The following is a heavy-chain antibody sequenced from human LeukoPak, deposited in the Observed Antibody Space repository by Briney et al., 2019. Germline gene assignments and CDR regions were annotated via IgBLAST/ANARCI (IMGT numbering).Heavy chain of an antibody. D-gene: IGHD1-1*01. CDR1: GSSINSRNYY. J-gene: IGHJ4*02. Sequence: PSETLSLTCSVFGSSINSRNYYWAWIRQSPGKGLEWIASIYYTGDTYYNPPLQSRVSISADTSNNQFSLRLTSVTAADTAIFHCARLTAVSIGQQFDYWGQGILVTVSS. CDR3: ARLTAVSIGQQFDY. V-gene: IGHV4-39*01. CDR2: IYYTGDT.